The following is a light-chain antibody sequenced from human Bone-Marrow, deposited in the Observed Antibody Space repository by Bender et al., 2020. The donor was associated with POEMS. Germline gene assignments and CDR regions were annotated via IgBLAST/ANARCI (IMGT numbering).Light chain of an antibody. Sequence: SYELTQPPSVSVSPGQTARITCTGEALPQQYTDWYRLKPGQAPVLVIQKDTTRSSGTPERISGSTSGTTVTLTISGDQPEDEADYYCQSADSSGRYVIFGGGTKLTVL. V-gene: IGLV3-25*03. J-gene: IGLJ2*01. CDR3: QSADSSGRYVI. CDR2: KDT. CDR1: ALPQQY.